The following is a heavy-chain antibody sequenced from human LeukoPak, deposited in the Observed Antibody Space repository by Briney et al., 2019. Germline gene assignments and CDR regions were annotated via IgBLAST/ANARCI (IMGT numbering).Heavy chain of an antibody. Sequence: SETLSLTCTVSGYSISSGYYWGWIRQPPGKGLEWIGSIYHSGSTYYNPSLKSRVTISVDTSKNQFSLKLSSVTAADTAVYYCARGTAPGGITRSIVVTYTGGFDYWGQGTLVTVSS. V-gene: IGHV4-38-2*02. CDR2: IYHSGST. D-gene: IGHD3-22*01. CDR1: GYSISSGYY. J-gene: IGHJ4*02. CDR3: ARGTAPGGITRSIVVTYTGGFDY.